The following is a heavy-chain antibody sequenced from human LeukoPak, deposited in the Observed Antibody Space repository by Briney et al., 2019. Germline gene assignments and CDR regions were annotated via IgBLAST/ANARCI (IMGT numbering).Heavy chain of an antibody. V-gene: IGHV1-69*05. CDR1: GGTFSSYA. J-gene: IGHJ4*02. CDR2: IIPIFGTA. CDR3: ARDQEWLRFDY. D-gene: IGHD5-12*01. Sequence: GSSVKVSCKASGGTFSSYAISWVRQAPGQGLEWMGRIIPIFGTANYAQKFQGGVTITTDESTSTAYMELSSLRSEDTAVYYCARDQEWLRFDYWGQGTLVTVSS.